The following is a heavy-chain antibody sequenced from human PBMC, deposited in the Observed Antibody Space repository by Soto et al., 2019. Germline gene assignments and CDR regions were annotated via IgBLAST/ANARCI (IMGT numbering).Heavy chain of an antibody. CDR2: ISGGGGNT. Sequence: EVQLLESGGGLVQPEGSLRLSCAASGFTFSSYAMSWVRQTPGKGLEWVSGISGGGGNTYYADSVTGRFTISRDNSRNTLYLQMNSLRAADTAIYYCAKDRGAGGRFSGIAVAGIPSWGQGTLVTVSS. V-gene: IGHV3-23*01. D-gene: IGHD6-19*01. CDR1: GFTFSSYA. J-gene: IGHJ5*02. CDR3: AKDRGAGGRFSGIAVAGIPS.